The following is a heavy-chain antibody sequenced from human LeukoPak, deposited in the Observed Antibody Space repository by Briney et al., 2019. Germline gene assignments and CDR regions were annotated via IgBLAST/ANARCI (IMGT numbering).Heavy chain of an antibody. CDR1: GFTFSSYA. CDR3: AKDRGYCSGGSCSTRGAFDY. J-gene: IGHJ4*02. Sequence: GGSLRLSCAASGFTFSSYAMSWVRQAPGKGLEWVSAISGSGGSTCYADSVKGRFTISRDNSKNTLYLQMNSLRAEDTAVYYCAKDRGYCSGGSCSTRGAFDYWGQGTLVTVSS. D-gene: IGHD2-15*01. V-gene: IGHV3-23*01. CDR2: ISGSGGST.